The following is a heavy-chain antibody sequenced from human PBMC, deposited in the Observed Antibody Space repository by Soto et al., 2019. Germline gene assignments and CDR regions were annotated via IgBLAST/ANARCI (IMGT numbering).Heavy chain of an antibody. D-gene: IGHD3-3*02. CDR2: ISGSGGST. CDR1: GFTFSSYA. Sequence: EVQLLESGGGLVQPGGSLRLSCAASGFTFSSYAMSWVRQAPGKGLEWVSAISGSGGSTYYADSVKGRFTISRDNSKNSLYLQMKRLRAEDTAVYYCAKDSGVHFWSGYYTEDPWYFDYWGQGTLVTVSS. CDR3: AKDSGVHFWSGYYTEDPWYFDY. V-gene: IGHV3-23*01. J-gene: IGHJ4*02.